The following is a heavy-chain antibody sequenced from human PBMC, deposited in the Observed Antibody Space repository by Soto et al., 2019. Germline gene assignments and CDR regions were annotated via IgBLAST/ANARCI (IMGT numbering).Heavy chain of an antibody. Sequence: GGSLRLSCAASGFTVSSNYMSWVRQAPGKGLEWVSVIYSGGSTYYADSVKGRFTISRDNSKNTLYLQMNSLRAEDTAVYYCARGILSSYGPTPIDYWGQGTLVTVSS. CDR3: ARGILSSYGPTPIDY. D-gene: IGHD5-18*01. CDR1: GFTVSSNY. J-gene: IGHJ4*02. CDR2: IYSGGST. V-gene: IGHV3-53*01.